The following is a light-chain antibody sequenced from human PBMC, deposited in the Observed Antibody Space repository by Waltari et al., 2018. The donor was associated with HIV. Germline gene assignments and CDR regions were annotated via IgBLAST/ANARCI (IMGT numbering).Light chain of an antibody. J-gene: IGLJ2*01. CDR3: SSYTSSGTLV. CDR1: SSDVGGYNY. CDR2: DVS. Sequence: QSALTQPASVSGSPGQSITISCTGTSSDVGGYNYVSWYQQHTGKAPKHMIYDVSKRPSGIFNRFSGSKSGNTASLTISGLQAEDEADYYCSSYTSSGTLVFGGGTKLTVL. V-gene: IGLV2-14*01.